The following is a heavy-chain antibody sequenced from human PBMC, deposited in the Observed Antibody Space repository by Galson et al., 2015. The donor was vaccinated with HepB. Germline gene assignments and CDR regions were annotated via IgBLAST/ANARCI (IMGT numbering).Heavy chain of an antibody. J-gene: IGHJ5*02. CDR2: IIPILGIA. V-gene: IGHV1-69*04. CDR3: ARAHRGWSPFDP. CDR1: GGTFSSYA. Sequence: SVKVSCKASGGTFSSYAISWVRQAPGQGLEWMGRIIPILGIANYAQKFQGRVTITADKSTSTAYMELSSLRSEDTAVYYCARAHRGWSPFDPWGQGTLVTVSS.